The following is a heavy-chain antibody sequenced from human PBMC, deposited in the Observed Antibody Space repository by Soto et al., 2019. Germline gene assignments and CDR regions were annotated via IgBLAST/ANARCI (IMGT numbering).Heavy chain of an antibody. CDR1: NGSFTDYF. V-gene: IGHV4-34*01. J-gene: IGHJ5*02. CDR2: INHRGGA. CDR3: VVRGRTYAFLSGPLTVDP. D-gene: IGHD3-3*01. Sequence: SETLSLTCAAHNGSFTDYFWTWIRQSPGKGLEWIGEINHRGGATYNPSLRSRVTISIDTSKNHFSLSLRSLTAADTAVYYCVVRGRTYAFLSGPLTVDPWGHGTLVT.